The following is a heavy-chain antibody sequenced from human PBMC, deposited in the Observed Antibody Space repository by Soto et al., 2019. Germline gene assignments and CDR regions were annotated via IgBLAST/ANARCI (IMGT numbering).Heavy chain of an antibody. J-gene: IGHJ4*02. V-gene: IGHV3-23*01. CDR2: ISGSGGST. CDR3: AKGSGIQLTSQYDYFDY. CDR1: GFTFSSYA. D-gene: IGHD1-1*01. Sequence: GSLRLSCAASGFTFSSYAMSWVRQAPGKGLEWVSAISGSGGSTYYADSVKGRFTISRDNSKNTLYLQMNSLRAEDTAVYYCAKGSGIQLTSQYDYFDYWGQGTLVTVSS.